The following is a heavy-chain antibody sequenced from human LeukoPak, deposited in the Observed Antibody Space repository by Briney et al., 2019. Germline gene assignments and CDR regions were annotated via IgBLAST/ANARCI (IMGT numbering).Heavy chain of an antibody. Sequence: SETLSLTCTVSGGSISSYYWNWIRQPPGQGLEWIGSIYHIVSTDYNPSLKSRATISVDTSKNQFSLKLSSVTAADTAVYYGVRQGGSYYGNYYFDYWGQGTLVTVSS. J-gene: IGHJ4*02. CDR1: GGSISSYY. V-gene: IGHV4-59*08. CDR2: IYHIVST. CDR3: VRQGGSYYGNYYFDY. D-gene: IGHD1-26*01.